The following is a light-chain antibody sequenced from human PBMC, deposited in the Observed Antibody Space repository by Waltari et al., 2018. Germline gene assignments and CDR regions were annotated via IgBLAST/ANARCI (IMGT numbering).Light chain of an antibody. V-gene: IGKV3-20*01. J-gene: IGKJ1*01. CDR3: QKYGSLPAT. CDR1: QAVSRF. CDR2: DTS. Sequence: ELVLTQSPGPLSLSQGERATLSCRASQAVSRFLAWYQQKPGQAPRLLIYDTSTRATGIPDRCSGSGSGTDFSLTISRLEPEDFAVYYCQKYGSLPATFGQGTKVEIK.